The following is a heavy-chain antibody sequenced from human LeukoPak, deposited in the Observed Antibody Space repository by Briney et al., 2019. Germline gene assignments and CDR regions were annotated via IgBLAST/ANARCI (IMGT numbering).Heavy chain of an antibody. Sequence: GESLKISCKASGYRFTTDYIGWVRQMPGKGLEWMGIIYPDDSETNYSPSFQGQVSMSVDKSITTAYLQWSSLKASDTAMYYCARGEWELLGFDYWGQGTLVTVSS. CDR2: IYPDDSET. CDR3: ARGEWELLGFDY. J-gene: IGHJ4*02. D-gene: IGHD1-26*01. CDR1: GYRFTTDY. V-gene: IGHV5-51*01.